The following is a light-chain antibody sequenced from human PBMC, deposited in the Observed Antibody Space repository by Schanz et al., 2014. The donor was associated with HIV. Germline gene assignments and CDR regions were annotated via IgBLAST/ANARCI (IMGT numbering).Light chain of an antibody. CDR3: CSYAGSSTLV. CDR2: DVT. J-gene: IGLJ2*01. V-gene: IGLV2-8*01. CDR1: TSDIGNHDF. Sequence: QSALTQPPSASGSPGQSVTISCTGTTSDIGNHDFVSWYQQHPGKAPKLMIYDVTKRPSGVPARFSGSKSGNTASLTVSGLQADDEADYYCCSYAGSSTLVFGGGTKLTVL.